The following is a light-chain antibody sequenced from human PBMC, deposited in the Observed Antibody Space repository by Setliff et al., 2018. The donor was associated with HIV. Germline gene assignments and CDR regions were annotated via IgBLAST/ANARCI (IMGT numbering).Light chain of an antibody. CDR1: QGIRSW. V-gene: IGKV1-9*01. CDR2: AAS. CDR3: QQLHSLPQT. J-gene: IGKJ1*01. Sequence: DIQMTQSPSSVSASVGDRVTITCRASQGIRSWLAWYRQKPGKAPDLLISAASELRPGVPSRFSGSGSGSEFTLTTTSLRPEDFATYYCQQLHSLPQTFGQGTKVDIK.